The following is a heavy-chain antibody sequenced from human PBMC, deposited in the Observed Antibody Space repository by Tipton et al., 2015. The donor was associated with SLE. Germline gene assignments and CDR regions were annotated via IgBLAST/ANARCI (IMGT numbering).Heavy chain of an antibody. Sequence: TLSLTCTDSGDSISSSSYYWVWIRQLPGKGLEWIGGIFYTGNTFYTPSLKSRVTISLDMSKSQFSLRLSSVTAADTAVYYCASPYCGPNCYGFEYWGQGLRVTVSS. CDR1: GDSISSSSYY. D-gene: IGHD2-21*01. CDR3: ASPYCGPNCYGFEY. CDR2: IFYTGNT. J-gene: IGHJ4*02. V-gene: IGHV4-39*07.